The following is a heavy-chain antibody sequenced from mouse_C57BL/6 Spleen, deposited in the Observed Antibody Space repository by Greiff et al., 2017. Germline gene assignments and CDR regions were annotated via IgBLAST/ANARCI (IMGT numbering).Heavy chain of an antibody. V-gene: IGHV1-64*01. CDR2: IHPNSGST. D-gene: IGHD1-1*01. J-gene: IGHJ4*01. CDR3: ARSGLRYYYSMDY. CDR1: GYTFTSYW. Sequence: QVQLQQPGAELVKPGASVKLSCKASGYTFTSYWMHWVKQRPGQGLEWIGMIHPNSGSTNYNEKFKGKATLTVDKSSSTAYMQLSSLTSEDSAVYYCARSGLRYYYSMDYWGQGTTVTVSS.